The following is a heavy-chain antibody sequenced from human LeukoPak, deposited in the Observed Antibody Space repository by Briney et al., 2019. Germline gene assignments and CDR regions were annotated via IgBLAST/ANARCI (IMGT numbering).Heavy chain of an antibody. Sequence: PSETLSLTCTVSGYSISSGYYWGWIRQPPGKGLEWIGSIYHSGSTYYNPSLKSRVTISVDTSKNQFSLKLSSVTAADTAVYYCARDDGAFDIWGQGTMVTVSS. J-gene: IGHJ3*02. CDR1: GYSISSGYY. CDR3: ARDDGAFDI. V-gene: IGHV4-38-2*02. CDR2: IYHSGST.